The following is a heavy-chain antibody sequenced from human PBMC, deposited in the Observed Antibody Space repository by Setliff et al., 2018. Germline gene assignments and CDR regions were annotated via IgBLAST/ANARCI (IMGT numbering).Heavy chain of an antibody. CDR2: ISTSGNT. Sequence: TSETLSLTCTVSGGSIINSYYWSWIRQPAGKGLEWIGRISTSGNTNYNPSLKSRVTVSLETSKNQFSLKLTSMTAADTAVYYCARDQWVRSPPLYFSYSMDVWGQGTTVTVSS. CDR1: GGSIINSYY. J-gene: IGHJ6*02. CDR3: ARDQWVRSPPLYFSYSMDV. V-gene: IGHV4-4*07. D-gene: IGHD5-12*01.